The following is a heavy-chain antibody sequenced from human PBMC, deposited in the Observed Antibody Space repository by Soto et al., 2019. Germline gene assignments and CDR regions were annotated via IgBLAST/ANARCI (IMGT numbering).Heavy chain of an antibody. CDR1: GGSICSYY. D-gene: IGHD2-15*01. J-gene: IGHJ4*02. CDR3: ARRQDGYFDY. CDR2: IYYSGST. Sequence: PSETLSLTYTVSGGSICSYYWSWIWQPPGKGLEWIGYIYYSGSTNYNPSLKSRVTISVDTSKNQFSLKLSSVTAADTAVYYCARRQDGYFDYWGQGTLVTVSS. V-gene: IGHV4-59*01.